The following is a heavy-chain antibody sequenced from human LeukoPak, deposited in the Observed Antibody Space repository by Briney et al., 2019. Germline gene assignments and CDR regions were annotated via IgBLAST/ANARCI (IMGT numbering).Heavy chain of an antibody. J-gene: IGHJ3*01. D-gene: IGHD6-19*01. CDR2: TAINGTNN. Sequence: GGSLRLSCAASGFTFSSYGMHWVRQAPGKGLEWVAVTAINGTNNDYVTTYANSVKGRFTISRDNSKNTVFLQINTLRGEDTAVHYCARDGGSGWRGTVRFWGQGTMVIVSS. CDR1: GFTFSSYG. V-gene: IGHV3-30*03. CDR3: ARDGGSGWRGTVRF.